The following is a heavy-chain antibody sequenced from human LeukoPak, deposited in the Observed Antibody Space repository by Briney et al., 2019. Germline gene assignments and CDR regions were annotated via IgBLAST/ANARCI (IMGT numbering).Heavy chain of an antibody. CDR3: AKDEDCSSTSCYRFDY. CDR1: GFTFSSYA. D-gene: IGHD2-2*01. V-gene: IGHV3-23*01. CDR2: ISGSRGST. Sequence: PGGSLRLSCAASGFTFSSYAMSWVRQAPGKGQEWVSAISGSRGSTYYADSVKGRFTISRDNSKNTLYLQMNSLRAEDTAVYYCAKDEDCSSTSCYRFDYWGQGTLVTVSS. J-gene: IGHJ4*02.